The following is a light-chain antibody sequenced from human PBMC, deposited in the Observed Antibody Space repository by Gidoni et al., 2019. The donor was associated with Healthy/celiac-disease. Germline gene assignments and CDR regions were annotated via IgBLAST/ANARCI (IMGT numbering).Light chain of an antibody. J-gene: IGKJ4*02. CDR3: QQNNNWPMT. CDR2: GAC. CDR1: QSVSSN. V-gene: IGKV3-15*01. Sequence: EIVMTQSPATLSVSPGESATLTCRASQSVSSNLDWYQQRPGQAPRLLIYGACTRATGLPARFSGSGSGTEFTLSIRSSQSEDFAVYYCQQNNNWPMTFGEGTKVEIK.